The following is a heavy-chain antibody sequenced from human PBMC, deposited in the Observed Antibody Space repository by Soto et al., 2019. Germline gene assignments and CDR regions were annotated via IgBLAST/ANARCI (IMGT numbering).Heavy chain of an antibody. V-gene: IGHV4-59*01. D-gene: IGHD3-16*01. CDR3: ASAPRGKYGYPSGFTY. CDR2: IYYSGST. CDR1: GGSISSDY. J-gene: IGHJ4*02. Sequence: SETLPVTCTVSGGSISSDYWSWIRQPPGKGLEWIGYIYYSGSTNYNPSLKSRVTISVDTSKNQFSLKLSSVTAAATAVYYCASAPRGKYGYPSGFTYWAQGTRFT.